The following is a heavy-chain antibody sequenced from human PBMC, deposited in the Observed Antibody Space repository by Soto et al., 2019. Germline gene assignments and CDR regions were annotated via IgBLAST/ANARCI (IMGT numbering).Heavy chain of an antibody. J-gene: IGHJ3*02. Sequence: ASVKVSCKASGGTFSSYTISWVRQAPGQGLEWMGRIIPILGIANYAQKFQGRVTITADKSTSTAYMELSSLRSEDTAVYYCARDDKVAVWSGYYEEGDAFDIWGQGTMVTVSS. D-gene: IGHD3-3*01. CDR2: IIPILGIA. CDR3: ARDDKVAVWSGYYEEGDAFDI. CDR1: GGTFSSYT. V-gene: IGHV1-69*04.